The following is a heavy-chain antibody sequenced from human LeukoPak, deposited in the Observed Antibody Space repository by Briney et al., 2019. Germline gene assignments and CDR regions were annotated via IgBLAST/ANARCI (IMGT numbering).Heavy chain of an antibody. V-gene: IGHV3-23*01. D-gene: IGHD5-24*01. CDR1: GFPFSSHG. CDR3: ARAVETATWLTDY. CDR2: ISPGGGPT. J-gene: IGHJ4*02. Sequence: GGSLRLSCAGSGFPFSSHGMNWVRQAPGKGLEWVSGISPGGGPTYYADSVKGRFTISRDNAKNSLYLQMNSLRAEDTAVYYCARAVETATWLTDYWGQGTLVTVSS.